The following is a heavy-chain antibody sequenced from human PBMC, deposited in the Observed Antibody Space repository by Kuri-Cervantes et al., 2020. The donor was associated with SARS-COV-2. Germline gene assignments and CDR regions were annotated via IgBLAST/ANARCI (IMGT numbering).Heavy chain of an antibody. Sequence: SETLSLTCSVSGGSISRYYWSWMRQPPGKGLEWIGNIHYSGSTNYNNSLDSRVTISVDTSKNQLSLRLSSVTAADTAVYYCGRLGATKGSHYYGVDVWGQGTTVTGYS. V-gene: IGHV4-59*01. CDR2: IHYSGST. CDR3: GRLGATKGSHYYGVDV. J-gene: IGHJ6*02. D-gene: IGHD1-26*01. CDR1: GGSISRYY.